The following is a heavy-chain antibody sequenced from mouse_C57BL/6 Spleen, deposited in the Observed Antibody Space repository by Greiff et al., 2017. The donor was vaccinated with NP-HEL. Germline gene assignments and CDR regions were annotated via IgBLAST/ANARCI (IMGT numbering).Heavy chain of an antibody. CDR2: IWRGGST. V-gene: IGHV2-5*01. D-gene: IGHD2-4*01. CDR3: AKNDYDEGGFDY. Sequence: VQLQQSGPGLVQPSQSLSITCTVSGFSLTSYGVHWVRQSPGKGLEWLGVIWRGGSTDYNSAFMSRLSITKDNSKSQVFFKMNRLQADDTAIYYWAKNDYDEGGFDYWGQGTTLTVSS. CDR1: GFSLTSYG. J-gene: IGHJ2*01.